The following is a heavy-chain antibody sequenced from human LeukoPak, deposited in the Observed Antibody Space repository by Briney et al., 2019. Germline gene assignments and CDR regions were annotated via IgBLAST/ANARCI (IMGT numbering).Heavy chain of an antibody. Sequence: PSETLSLTCTVSGGPISSYYWSWIRQPPGKGLEWIGYIYYSGSTNYNPSLKSRVTISVDTSKNQFSLKLSSVTAADTAVYYCARGQPTGFGRSYYMDVWGKGTTVTVSS. J-gene: IGHJ6*03. CDR3: ARGQPTGFGRSYYMDV. CDR1: GGPISSYY. D-gene: IGHD3-3*01. V-gene: IGHV4-59*01. CDR2: IYYSGST.